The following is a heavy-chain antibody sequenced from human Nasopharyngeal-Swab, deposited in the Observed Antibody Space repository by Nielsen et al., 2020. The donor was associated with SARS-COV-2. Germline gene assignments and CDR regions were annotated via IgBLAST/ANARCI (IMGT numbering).Heavy chain of an antibody. V-gene: IGHV3-23*01. D-gene: IGHD2-2*01. CDR2: ISGSGGST. J-gene: IGHJ4*02. CDR3: AIIVVSAAMDPFDY. CDR1: GFTFSSYA. Sequence: ETLSLTCAASGFTFSSYAMSWVRQAPGKGLEWVSAISGSGGSTYYADSVKGRFTIPRDNSKNTLYLQMNSLRAEDTAVYYCAIIVVSAAMDPFDYWGQGTLVTVSS.